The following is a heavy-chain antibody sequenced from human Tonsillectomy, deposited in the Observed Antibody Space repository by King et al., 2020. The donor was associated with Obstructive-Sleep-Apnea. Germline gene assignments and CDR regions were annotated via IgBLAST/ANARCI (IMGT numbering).Heavy chain of an antibody. CDR2: FYYSGST. CDR1: GGSISSYY. J-gene: IGHJ4*02. CDR3: ATQGYSYGPFDY. V-gene: IGHV4-59*01. D-gene: IGHD5-18*01. Sequence: VQLQESGPGLVKPSETLSLTCTVSGGSISSYYWSWIRQPPGKGLEWIGYFYYSGSTNYNPSLKRRVTISADTSKNQFSLRLSSVTAADTAVYYCATQGYSYGPFDYWGQGTLVTVSS.